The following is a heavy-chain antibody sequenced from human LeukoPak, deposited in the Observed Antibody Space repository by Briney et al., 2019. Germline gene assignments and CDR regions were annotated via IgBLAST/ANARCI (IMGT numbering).Heavy chain of an antibody. Sequence: GGSLRLSCAASGFTFDDYAMHWVRQAPGKGLEWVSGISWNSGSIGYADSVKGRFTISRDNAKNSLYLQMNSLRAGDMALYYCAKDMFRDGYNSYFDYWGQGTLVTVSS. J-gene: IGHJ4*02. V-gene: IGHV3-9*03. D-gene: IGHD5-24*01. CDR2: ISWNSGSI. CDR1: GFTFDDYA. CDR3: AKDMFRDGYNSYFDY.